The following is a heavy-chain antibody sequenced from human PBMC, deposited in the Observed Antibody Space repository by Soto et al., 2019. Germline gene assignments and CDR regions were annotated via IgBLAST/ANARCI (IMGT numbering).Heavy chain of an antibody. D-gene: IGHD6-13*01. V-gene: IGHV3-23*01. CDR2: ISGGGNT. J-gene: IGHJ6*02. CDR3: AKNGASSKTWYMWYYALDV. CDR1: GFPFSSYV. Sequence: GGSLRLSCAASGFPFSSYVMSWVRQAPGKGLEWVSGISGGGNTYYADSVKGRFTITRDNSKNTLSLQMDSLRAEDTAVYYCAKNGASSKTWYMWYYALDVWGQGATVTVSS.